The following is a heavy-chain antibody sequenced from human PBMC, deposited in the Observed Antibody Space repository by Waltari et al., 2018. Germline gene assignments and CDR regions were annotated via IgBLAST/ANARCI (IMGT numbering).Heavy chain of an antibody. V-gene: IGHV3-23*01. Sequence: EVQLLESGGGLVQPGGSLRLSCAASGFTFSNYAMSWVRQAPGQGLEGVEAVGDGDGKKYYADSGKGRFAISRDDSKNIVYMQMNSLRAEDTAVYYCAKEQWDGAAVAGHFDYWGQGKLVTVSS. D-gene: IGHD6-19*01. CDR2: VGDGDGKK. CDR1: GFTFSNYA. J-gene: IGHJ4*02. CDR3: AKEQWDGAAVAGHFDY.